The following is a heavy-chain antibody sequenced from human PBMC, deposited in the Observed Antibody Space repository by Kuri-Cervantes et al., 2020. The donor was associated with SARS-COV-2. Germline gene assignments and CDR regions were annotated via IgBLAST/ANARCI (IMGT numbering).Heavy chain of an antibody. D-gene: IGHD3-16*01. CDR3: ARDGGLIADAFDI. J-gene: IGHJ3*02. Sequence: SVKVSCKASRDTFATFGFSWVRQAPGQGLEWMGGIIPFFGTPSYAQRFGGRVTITADESTSTVYMEMSSLTFEDTAVYFCARDGGLIADAFDIWGQGTMVTVSS. CDR1: RDTFATFG. V-gene: IGHV1-69*13. CDR2: IIPFFGTP.